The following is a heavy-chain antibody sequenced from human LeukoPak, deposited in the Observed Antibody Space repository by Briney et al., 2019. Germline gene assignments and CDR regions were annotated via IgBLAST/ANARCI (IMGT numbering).Heavy chain of an antibody. CDR3: SSGAVAAYFEH. CDR1: GFSFTNAW. J-gene: IGHJ4*02. CDR2: IKSRTDGGTA. D-gene: IGHD6-19*01. Sequence: GGSLRLSCAASGFSFTNAWMSWVRQAPGKGLEWGGRIKSRTDGGTADYAAPVKCRFTISRDDSKNTLYLQMKSVKPEDTAVYYCSSGAVAAYFEHWGLGTLVTVSS. V-gene: IGHV3-15*01.